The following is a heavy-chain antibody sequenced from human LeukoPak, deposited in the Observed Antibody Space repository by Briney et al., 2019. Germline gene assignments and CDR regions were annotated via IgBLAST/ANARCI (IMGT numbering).Heavy chain of an antibody. D-gene: IGHD3-22*01. Sequence: GGSLRLSCAASGFTFETSAMNWVRQAPGKGQEWVSLITSDGRTFYAASVKGRFTISRDNSKNTLFLQMNSLRAEDTALYYCAKMYYYDSSGYDAFDIWGQGTMVTVSS. CDR3: AKMYYYDSSGYDAFDI. CDR2: ITSDGRT. J-gene: IGHJ3*02. CDR1: GFTFETSA. V-gene: IGHV3-23*01.